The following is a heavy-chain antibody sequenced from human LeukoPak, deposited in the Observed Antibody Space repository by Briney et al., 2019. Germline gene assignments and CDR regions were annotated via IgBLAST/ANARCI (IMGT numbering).Heavy chain of an antibody. CDR3: ARHETDNWFDP. D-gene: IGHD2-21*02. V-gene: IGHV4-61*02. J-gene: IGHJ5*02. CDR1: GGSISSGSYY. CDR2: IYTSGST. Sequence: PSETLSLTCTVSGGSISSGSYYWSWIRQPAGKGLEWIGRIYTSGSTNYNPSLKSRVTISIDKSKNKFYVKLSSVTAADTAVYYCARHETDNWFDPWGQGTLVTVSS.